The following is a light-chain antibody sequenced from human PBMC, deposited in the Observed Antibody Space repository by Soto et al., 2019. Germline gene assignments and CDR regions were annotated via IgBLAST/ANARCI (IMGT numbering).Light chain of an antibody. V-gene: IGLV2-8*01. Sequence: QSVLTQPPSASGAPGQSVTISCTGTSSDVGGYNYVSWYQQHPGKAPKLMIYEVSERPSGVPDRFSGSNSGNTASLTVAGLQAEDEADYYCSSYAGSNNLVFGGGTKVTVL. CDR2: EVS. CDR1: SSDVGGYNY. CDR3: SSYAGSNNLV. J-gene: IGLJ3*02.